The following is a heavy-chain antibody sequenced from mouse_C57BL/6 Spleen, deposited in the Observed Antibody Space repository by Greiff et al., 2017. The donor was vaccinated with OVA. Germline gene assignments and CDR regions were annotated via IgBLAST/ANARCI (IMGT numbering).Heavy chain of an antibody. V-gene: IGHV5-4*01. CDR1: GFTFSSYA. J-gene: IGHJ4*01. CDR3: ARDPPTGTYAMDY. Sequence: EVQLVESGGGLVKPGGSLKLSCAASGFTFSSYAMSWVRQTPEKRLEWVATISDGGSYTYYPDNVKGRFTISRDNAKNNLYLQMSHLKSEDTAMYYCARDPPTGTYAMDYWGQGTSVTVSS. D-gene: IGHD4-1*02. CDR2: ISDGGSYT.